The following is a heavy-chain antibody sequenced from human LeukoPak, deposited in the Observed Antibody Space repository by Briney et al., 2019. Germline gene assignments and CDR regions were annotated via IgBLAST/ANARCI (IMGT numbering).Heavy chain of an antibody. CDR1: GDSVSSNSAA. D-gene: IGHD2-15*01. CDR3: ARERYCSGGSCYSRWFDP. V-gene: IGHV6-1*01. Sequence: SQTLSLTCAISGDSVSSNSAAWNWIRQSPSRGLEWLGRTYYRSKRYNDYAVSVKSRITINPDTSKNQFSLQLNSVTPEDTAVYYCARERYCSGGSCYSRWFDPWGQGTLVTVSS. J-gene: IGHJ5*02. CDR2: TYYRSKRYN.